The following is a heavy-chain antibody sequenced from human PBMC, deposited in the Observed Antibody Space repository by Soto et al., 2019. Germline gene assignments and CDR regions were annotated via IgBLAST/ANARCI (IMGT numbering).Heavy chain of an antibody. D-gene: IGHD3-9*01. CDR3: ARLSRDYDILTGYPNGAFEI. CDR2: IYYSGST. V-gene: IGHV4-59*08. Sequence: SETLSLTCTVSGGSIISYYWSWIRQPPGKGLEWIGYIYYSGSTNYNPSLKSRVTISVDTSKNQFSLKLSSVTAADTAVYYCARLSRDYDILTGYPNGAFEIWGQGTMVSVSS. CDR1: GGSIISYY. J-gene: IGHJ3*02.